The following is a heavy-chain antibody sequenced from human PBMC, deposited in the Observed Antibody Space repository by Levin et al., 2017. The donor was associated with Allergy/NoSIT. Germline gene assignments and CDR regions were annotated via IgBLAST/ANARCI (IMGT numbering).Heavy chain of an antibody. CDR2: INWDASSR. J-gene: IGHJ4*02. V-gene: IGHV3-43*01. CDR1: GFTFDDHT. CDR3: SKDIAVAGHYFDS. Sequence: ETLSLTCAASGFTFDDHTMYWVRQAPGKGLEWVSLINWDASSRYYADSVKGRFTISRDNSQNVLYLQMNSLRIEDTAFYYCSKDIAVAGHYFDSWGQGTLVTVSS. D-gene: IGHD6-19*01.